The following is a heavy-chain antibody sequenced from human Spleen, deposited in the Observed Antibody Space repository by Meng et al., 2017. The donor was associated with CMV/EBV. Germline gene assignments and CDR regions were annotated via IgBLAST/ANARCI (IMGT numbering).Heavy chain of an antibody. CDR3: ARDLSNWNHNWFDP. D-gene: IGHD1-1*01. CDR1: GGSISGYY. V-gene: IGHV4-59*01. Sequence: SETLSLTCTVSGGSISGYYWSWIRQPPGKRLESIGYIHYSGSPNYSPSLKSRVTISVDTSKNQFSPNLTSVTAADTAVYYCARDLSNWNHNWFDPWGQGTLVTVSS. CDR2: IHYSGSP. J-gene: IGHJ5*02.